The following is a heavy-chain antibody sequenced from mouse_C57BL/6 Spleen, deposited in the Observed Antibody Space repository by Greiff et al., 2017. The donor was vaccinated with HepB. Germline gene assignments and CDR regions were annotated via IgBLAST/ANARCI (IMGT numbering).Heavy chain of an antibody. V-gene: IGHV1-72*01. Sequence: QVHVKQPGAELVKPGASVKLSCKASGYSFTSYWMHWVKQRPGRGLEWIGRIDPNSGGTKYNEKFKSKATLTVDKPSSTAYMQLSSLTSEDSAVYYCAREGGILLRSYYFDYWGQGTTLTVSS. J-gene: IGHJ2*01. CDR1: GYSFTSYW. D-gene: IGHD1-1*01. CDR2: IDPNSGGT. CDR3: AREGGILLRSYYFDY.